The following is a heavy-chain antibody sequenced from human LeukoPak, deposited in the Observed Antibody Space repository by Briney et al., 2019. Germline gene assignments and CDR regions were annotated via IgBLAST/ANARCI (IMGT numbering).Heavy chain of an antibody. D-gene: IGHD3-10*01. J-gene: IGHJ6*02. Sequence: GGSLRLSCAASGFTVSSNYMSWVRQAPGKGLEWVSVIYSGGSTYYADSVKGRFTISRDNSKNTLYLQMNNLRAEDTAVYYCARESYYYGSGSGMDVGGQGTTVTV. CDR3: ARESYYYGSGSGMDV. V-gene: IGHV3-66*01. CDR2: IYSGGST. CDR1: GFTVSSNY.